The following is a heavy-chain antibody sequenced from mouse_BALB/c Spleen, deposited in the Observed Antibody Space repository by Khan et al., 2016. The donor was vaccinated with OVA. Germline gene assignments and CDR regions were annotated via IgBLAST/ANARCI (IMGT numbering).Heavy chain of an antibody. CDR3: ARISSYWYSDV. CDR1: GYTFTNYG. D-gene: IGHD6-2*01. V-gene: IGHV9-1*02. J-gene: IGHJ1*01. CDR2: INTYTGEP. Sequence: QIQLVQSGPELKKPGETVKISCKASGYTFTNYGMNWVKQAPGKGLMWMGWINTYTGEPTYAADFKGRFFFSLETSASTAYLQISNLKNEDMTTYFCARISSYWYSDVWGAGTTVTVSS.